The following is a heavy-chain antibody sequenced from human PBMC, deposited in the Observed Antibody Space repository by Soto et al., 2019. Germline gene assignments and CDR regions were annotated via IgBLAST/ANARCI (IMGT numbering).Heavy chain of an antibody. D-gene: IGHD3-22*01. CDR1: GGSILDSTYY. CDR2: IFYSGGT. J-gene: IGHJ5*02. CDR3: ARQASGYYYGWFDP. Sequence: QLLLQESGPGLVKPSETLSLTCTVSGGSILDSTYYWAWIRQSPGKGLEWIGTIFYSGGTFYTPSLXXXVXXSVDTSNNQFSLKLSSVTAADTAVYYCARQASGYYYGWFDPWGQGTLVTVSS. V-gene: IGHV4-39*01.